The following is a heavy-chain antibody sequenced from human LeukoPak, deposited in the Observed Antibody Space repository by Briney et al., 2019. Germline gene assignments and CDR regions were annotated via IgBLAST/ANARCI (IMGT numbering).Heavy chain of an antibody. CDR3: ARGHYDILTASYKWTPDY. V-gene: IGHV3-21*06. CDR1: GFTFSTYN. D-gene: IGHD3-9*01. CDR2: ITSGGTYT. J-gene: IGHJ4*02. Sequence: GGSLRLSCAASGFTFSTYNMNWVRQAPGKGLEWVSSITSGGTYTNYADSVKGRFTTSSDNAKNSLSLQLGSLRAEDTAVYYCARGHYDILTASYKWTPDYWGQGILVTVSS.